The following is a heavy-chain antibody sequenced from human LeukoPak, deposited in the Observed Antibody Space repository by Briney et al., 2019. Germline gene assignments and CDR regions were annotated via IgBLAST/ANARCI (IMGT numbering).Heavy chain of an antibody. V-gene: IGHV4-34*01. CDR1: GGSFSGYY. Sequence: PSETLSLTCAVYGGSFSGYYWSWIRQPPGKGLEWIGEINHSGSTNYNPSLKSRVTISVDTSKNQFSLKMSSVTAADTTLFYCARHRAGSSPSVFDSWGQGTLVTVFS. D-gene: IGHD6-6*01. CDR2: INHSGST. J-gene: IGHJ4*01. CDR3: ARHRAGSSPSVFDS.